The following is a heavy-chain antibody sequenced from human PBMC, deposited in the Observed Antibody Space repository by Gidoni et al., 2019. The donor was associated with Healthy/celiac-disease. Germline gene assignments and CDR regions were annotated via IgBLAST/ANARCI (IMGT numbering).Heavy chain of an antibody. V-gene: IGHV3-30*18. Sequence: QVQLVESGGGVVQPGRSLRLSCAASGFTFSSYGMHWVRQAPGKGLEWVEVISNDGSNKYYADSVKCRFTISRDNSKNTLYLQMNSLRAEDTAVYYCAKGGLGYCSSTSCYSPGGMDVWGQGTTVTVSS. D-gene: IGHD2-2*01. CDR3: AKGGLGYCSSTSCYSPGGMDV. CDR1: GFTFSSYG. J-gene: IGHJ6*02. CDR2: ISNDGSNK.